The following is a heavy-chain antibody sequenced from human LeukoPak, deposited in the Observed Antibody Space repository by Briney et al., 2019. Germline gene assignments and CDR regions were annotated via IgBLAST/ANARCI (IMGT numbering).Heavy chain of an antibody. CDR1: DDSISSSSYL. D-gene: IGHD6-19*01. V-gene: IGHV4-39*01. J-gene: IGHJ4*02. CDR3: ARHYTSAWYWLY. Sequence: PSETLSLTCTVSDDSISSSSYLWGWIRQHPGKGLEWIGSFYYSGSTYYNPSVKSRVTVSVDTSKNQFSLKLSSVIAADTAVYYCARHYTSAWYWLYWGQGTLVTVSS. CDR2: FYYSGST.